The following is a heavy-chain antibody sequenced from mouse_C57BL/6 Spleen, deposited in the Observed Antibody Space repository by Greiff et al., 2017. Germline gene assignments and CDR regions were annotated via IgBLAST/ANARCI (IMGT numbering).Heavy chain of an antibody. Sequence: EVQLQESGGGLVQPKGSLKLSCAASGFTFNTYAMHWVRQAPGKGLEWVARIRSKSSNYATYYADSVKDRFTISRDDSQSMLYLQMNDLKTEDTVLYYCVGGMDWYFDVWGTGTTVTVSS. D-gene: IGHD2-3*01. J-gene: IGHJ1*03. V-gene: IGHV10-3*01. CDR3: VGGMDWYFDV. CDR1: GFTFNTYA. CDR2: IRSKSSNYAT.